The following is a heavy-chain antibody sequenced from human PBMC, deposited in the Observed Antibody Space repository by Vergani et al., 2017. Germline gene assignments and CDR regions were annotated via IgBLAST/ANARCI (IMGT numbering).Heavy chain of an antibody. V-gene: IGHV3-30*02. CDR1: GFSFRSNG. D-gene: IGHD2-21*02. CDR2: IRYDGGKT. CDR3: AKMGSVVVTEVAYYFDY. Sequence: QVQLVESGGGLVKPGGSLRLACAASGFSFRSNGMHWVRQAPGKGLEWVAFIRYDGGKTYYVDSVKGRFTISRDNSKNTVFLQMNRLRAEDTAVYYCAKMGSVVVTEVAYYFDYWGQGTLVTVSS. J-gene: IGHJ4*02.